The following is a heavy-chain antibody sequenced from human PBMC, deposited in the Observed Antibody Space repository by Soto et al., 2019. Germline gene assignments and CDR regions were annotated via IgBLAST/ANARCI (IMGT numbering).Heavy chain of an antibody. CDR1: GFTFSNYT. V-gene: IGHV3-23*01. J-gene: IGHJ2*01. D-gene: IGHD6-13*01. CDR3: VKDPSSRSLLMCYFDI. Sequence: PXGCLSLTCAAAGFTFSNYTISWVRQAPGRGLEWVSTIIFSGGSTYYADSVKGRFTISRDNSKNTLYLQMNSLRAEDTAIYYCVKDPSSRSLLMCYFDIWGRGTLVTVSS. CDR2: IIFSGGST.